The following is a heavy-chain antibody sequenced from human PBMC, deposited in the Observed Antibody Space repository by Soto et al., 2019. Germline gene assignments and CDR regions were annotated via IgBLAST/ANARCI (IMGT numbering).Heavy chain of an antibody. J-gene: IGHJ4*02. Sequence: PSETLSLTCAVYGGSFSGYYWSWIRQPPGKGLEWIGEINHSGSTNYNPSLKSRVTISVDTSKNQFSLKLSSVTAADTAVYYCARTDYDSRGHFDYWGQGTLVTVSS. V-gene: IGHV4-34*01. CDR1: GGSFSGYY. CDR3: ARTDYDSRGHFDY. CDR2: INHSGST. D-gene: IGHD3-22*01.